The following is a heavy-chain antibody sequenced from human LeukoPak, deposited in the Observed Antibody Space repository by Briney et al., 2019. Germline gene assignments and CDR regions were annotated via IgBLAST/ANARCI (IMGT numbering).Heavy chain of an antibody. J-gene: IGHJ4*02. D-gene: IGHD5-24*01. Sequence: ASVKASCKASGYTFTSYGISWVRQAPGQGLEWMGWISAYNGNTNYAQKLQGRVTMTTDTSTSTAYIELRSLRSDDTAVYYCARGPAGMATIYLDYWGQGTLVTVSS. CDR2: ISAYNGNT. V-gene: IGHV1-18*01. CDR1: GYTFTSYG. CDR3: ARGPAGMATIYLDY.